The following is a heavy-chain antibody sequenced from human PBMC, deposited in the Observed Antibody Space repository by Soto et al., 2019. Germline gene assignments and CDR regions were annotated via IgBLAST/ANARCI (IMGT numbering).Heavy chain of an antibody. Sequence: QVQLVQSGAQVKQPGASVKVSCKSAGDTLTNYDVNWVRQATGQGLEWMGWMNPNNGKTGYAQQFQGRVTMTSNASITTAYMEITSLSSEDTAVYYWTSGNRGWRFTGFGEAFRVWGQGTKVTVSS. J-gene: IGHJ3*01. CDR1: GDTLTNYD. V-gene: IGHV1-8*02. D-gene: IGHD3-10*01. CDR3: TSGNRGWRFTGFGEAFRV. CDR2: MNPNNGKT.